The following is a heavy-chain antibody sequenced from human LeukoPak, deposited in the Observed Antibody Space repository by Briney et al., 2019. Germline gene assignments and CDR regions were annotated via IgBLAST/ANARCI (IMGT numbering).Heavy chain of an antibody. J-gene: IGHJ4*02. CDR1: GFTFSSYA. Sequence: PGGSLRLSCAASGFTFSSYAVSWVRQAPGKGLEWVSAISGSDGSTYYADSVKGRFTISRDNSKNTLYLQMNSLSAEDTAVYYCEKDLGGSGDYRPYWGQGSVVTVSS. V-gene: IGHV3-23*01. CDR3: EKDLGGSGDYRPY. D-gene: IGHD2-21*02. CDR2: ISGSDGST.